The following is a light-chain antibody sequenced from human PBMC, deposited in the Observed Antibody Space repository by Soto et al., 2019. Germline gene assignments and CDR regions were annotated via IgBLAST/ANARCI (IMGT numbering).Light chain of an antibody. CDR3: QQYHSYPLT. J-gene: IGKJ4*01. Sequence: DIPMTQSPSTLSASVGDRVTITCRASQSISSWLAWYQQKPGKAPKFLMYKASTLESGVPSRFSGSGSGTQFTLTISSLQPDDSATYYCQQYHSYPLTFGGGTKVEIK. CDR1: QSISSW. V-gene: IGKV1-5*03. CDR2: KAS.